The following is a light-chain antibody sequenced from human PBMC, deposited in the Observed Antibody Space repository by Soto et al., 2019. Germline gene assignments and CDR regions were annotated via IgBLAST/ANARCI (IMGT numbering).Light chain of an antibody. CDR1: QSISVW. V-gene: IGKV1-5*03. CDR3: QNYDNNPYT. Sequence: DIQMTQSPSTLSASVGDRVTITCRASQSISVWLAWYQQKPGKAPKLLISKASDLQSGVPSRFSGTGSGREFTLTISSLQPDDFATYYCQNYDNNPYTFGQGTKLEIK. CDR2: KAS. J-gene: IGKJ2*01.